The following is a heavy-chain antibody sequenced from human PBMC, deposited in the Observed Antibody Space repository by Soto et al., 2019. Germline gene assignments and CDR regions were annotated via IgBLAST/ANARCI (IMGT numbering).Heavy chain of an antibody. CDR1: SYSGATGHY. Sequence: PSETLSLTCDVSSYSGATGHYWGWIRQPPGKGLEWLGCFYCSGSTYYSPSLKSRVTISVDTSKNQFYLRLSSVTAADTAVYYCAREFPYFYGMDVWGQGTTVTASS. CDR3: AREFPYFYGMDV. V-gene: IGHV4-38-2*02. J-gene: IGHJ6*02. CDR2: FYCSGST.